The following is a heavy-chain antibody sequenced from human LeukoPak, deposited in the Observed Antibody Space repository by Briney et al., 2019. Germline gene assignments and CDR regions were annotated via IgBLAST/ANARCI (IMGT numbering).Heavy chain of an antibody. Sequence: GGSLRLSCAASGFTLSGSATHWVRQASGKGLEWVVRIRRKANSYATAYAASVKGRFTISRDDSKNTAYLQMNSLKTEDTAVYYGTSANIVVVPAAFDAFDIWGQGTMVTVSS. J-gene: IGHJ3*02. CDR2: IRRKANSYAT. V-gene: IGHV3-73*01. CDR1: GFTLSGSA. D-gene: IGHD2-2*01. CDR3: TSANIVVVPAAFDAFDI.